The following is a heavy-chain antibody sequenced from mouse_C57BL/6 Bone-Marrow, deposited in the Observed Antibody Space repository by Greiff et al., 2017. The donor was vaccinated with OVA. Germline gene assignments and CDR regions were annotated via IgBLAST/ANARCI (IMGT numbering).Heavy chain of an antibody. Sequence: VQRVESGAELVRPGASVTLSCKASGYTFTDYEMHWVKQTPVHGLEWIGAIDPETGGTAYNQKFKGKAILTADKSSSTAYMELRSLTSEDSAVYYCTRCYYGSYYFDYWGQGTTLTVSS. CDR2: IDPETGGT. CDR1: GYTFTDYE. V-gene: IGHV1-15*01. J-gene: IGHJ2*01. D-gene: IGHD1-1*01. CDR3: TRCYYGSYYFDY.